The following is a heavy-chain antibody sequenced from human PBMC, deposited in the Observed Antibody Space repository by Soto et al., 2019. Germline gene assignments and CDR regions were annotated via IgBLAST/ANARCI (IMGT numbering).Heavy chain of an antibody. CDR1: GFTFSSYG. J-gene: IGHJ4*02. CDR2: IWYDGSNK. V-gene: IGHV3-33*01. CDR3: ARDRGLHLGEFDY. Sequence: QVQLVESGGGVVQPGRSLRLSCAASGFTFSSYGMHWVRQAPGKGLEWVAVIWYDGSNKYYADSVKGRFTISRDNSKNTLYLQMNSLRAEDTAVYYCARDRGLHLGEFDYWGQGTLVTVSS. D-gene: IGHD3-16*01.